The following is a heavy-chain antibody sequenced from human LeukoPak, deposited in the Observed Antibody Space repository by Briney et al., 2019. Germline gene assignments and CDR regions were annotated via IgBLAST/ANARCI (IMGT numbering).Heavy chain of an antibody. CDR2: IYPGDSDI. CDR1: GYSFTSYW. Sequence: GESLKISCKGSGYSFTSYWISWVRQMPGKGLEWMGIIYPGDSDIRYSTSFQGQVTISADRSISTAYLQWSSLKASDTAMYYCARTDSTSQGGDYWGQGTLVTVSS. CDR3: ARTDSTSQGGDY. J-gene: IGHJ4*02. D-gene: IGHD2/OR15-2a*01. V-gene: IGHV5-51*01.